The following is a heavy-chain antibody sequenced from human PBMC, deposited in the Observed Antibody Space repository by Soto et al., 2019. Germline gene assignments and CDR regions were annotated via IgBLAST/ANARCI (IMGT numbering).Heavy chain of an antibody. CDR2: IYPDDSDT. J-gene: IGHJ4*02. CDR3: VRSREGYNSLFDY. D-gene: IGHD5-12*01. CDR1: GYRFSSCW. V-gene: IGHV5-51*01. Sequence: EVQLVQSGVEVKKAGESLKISCRASGYRFSSCWIGWVRQVPGKGLESVGIIYPDDSDTKYSPTFQGQITISADKSFSAAYLQWNSLKASDTALYDCVRSREGYNSLFDYWGQGTLVSVSS.